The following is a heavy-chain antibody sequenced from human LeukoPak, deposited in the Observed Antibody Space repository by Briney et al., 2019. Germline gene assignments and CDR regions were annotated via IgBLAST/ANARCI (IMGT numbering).Heavy chain of an antibody. CDR3: AGYFDYYGMDV. Sequence: SETLSLTCAVSSGSISSGGYSWSWIRQPPGKGLEWIGYIYYSGSTNYNPSLKSRVTISVDTSKNQFSLKLSSVTAADTAVYYCAGYFDYYGMDVWGQGTTVTVSS. CDR2: IYYSGST. J-gene: IGHJ6*02. V-gene: IGHV4-61*08. D-gene: IGHD3-9*01. CDR1: SGSISSGGYS.